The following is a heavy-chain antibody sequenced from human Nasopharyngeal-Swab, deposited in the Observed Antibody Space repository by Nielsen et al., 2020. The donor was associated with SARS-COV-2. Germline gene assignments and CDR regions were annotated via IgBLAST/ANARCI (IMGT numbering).Heavy chain of an antibody. Sequence: SLKISCAASGFTFDDYAMHWVRQAPGKGLEWVSGISWNSGNIGYADSVKGRFTISRDNAKNSLYLQMNSLRAEDTALYYCAKDEAADIAAAGSIDYWGQGTLVTVSS. CDR2: ISWNSGNI. CDR3: AKDEAADIAAAGSIDY. D-gene: IGHD6-13*01. CDR1: GFTFDDYA. J-gene: IGHJ4*02. V-gene: IGHV3-9*01.